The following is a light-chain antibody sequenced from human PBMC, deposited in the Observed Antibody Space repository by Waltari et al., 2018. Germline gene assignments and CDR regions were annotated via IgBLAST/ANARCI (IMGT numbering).Light chain of an antibody. CDR1: SSDVGGYNS. CDR2: AVS. Sequence: QSALTQPASVSGSPGQSITISCTGTSSDVGGYNSVSWYQQHPGKAPKLMIYAVSKRPVGVCNRFYGSKSGNPASRTISGLQAEDEADYYCSSDTSSSTWVFGGGTKLTVL. CDR3: SSDTSSSTWV. V-gene: IGLV2-14*01. J-gene: IGLJ3*02.